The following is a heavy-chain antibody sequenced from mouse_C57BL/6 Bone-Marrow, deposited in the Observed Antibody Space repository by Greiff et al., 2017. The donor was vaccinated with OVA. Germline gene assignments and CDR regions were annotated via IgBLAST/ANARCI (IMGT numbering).Heavy chain of an antibody. Sequence: VQREESGPGLVQPSQSLSITCTASGFSLTSYGVHWVRQSPGQGLEWLGVIWSGGGTAYNAAFISRLSISKDKSKRQVYFKMNRVQADDTAIYYWARDGGSTVVATDYYAMDYWGQGTSVTVSS. J-gene: IGHJ4*01. CDR1: GFSLTSYG. CDR3: ARDGGSTVVATDYYAMDY. D-gene: IGHD1-1*01. CDR2: IWSGGGT. V-gene: IGHV2-2*01.